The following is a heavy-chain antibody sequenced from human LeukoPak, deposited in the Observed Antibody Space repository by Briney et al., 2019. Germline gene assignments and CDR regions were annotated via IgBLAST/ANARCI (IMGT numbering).Heavy chain of an antibody. Sequence: GGSLRLSCAASGFTFSSYGMHWVRQAPGKGLEWVAFIRYDGSNKYYADSVKGRFTISRDNSKNTLYLQMNSLRAEDTAVYYCARDPITMIPYWGQGTLVTVSS. J-gene: IGHJ4*02. CDR3: ARDPITMIPY. CDR2: IRYDGSNK. CDR1: GFTFSSYG. V-gene: IGHV3-30*02. D-gene: IGHD3-22*01.